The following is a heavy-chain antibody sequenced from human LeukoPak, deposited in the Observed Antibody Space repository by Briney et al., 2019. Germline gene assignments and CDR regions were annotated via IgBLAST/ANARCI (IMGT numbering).Heavy chain of an antibody. CDR2: IYYSGST. Sequence: SETLSLTCTVSGGTISSYYWSWIRQPPGKGLEWIGYIYYSGSTNYNPSLKSRVTISVDTSKNQFSLKLSSVTAADTAVYYCARDGVGGENWFDPWGQGTLVTVSS. D-gene: IGHD3-16*01. J-gene: IGHJ5*02. CDR3: ARDGVGGENWFDP. CDR1: GGTISSYY. V-gene: IGHV4-59*01.